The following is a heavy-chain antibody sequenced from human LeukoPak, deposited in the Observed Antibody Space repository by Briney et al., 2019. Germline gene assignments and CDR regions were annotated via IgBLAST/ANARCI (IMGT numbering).Heavy chain of an antibody. CDR1: GGSFSGYY. D-gene: IGHD3-9*01. CDR3: ARKGYDILTGYYQNYYGMDV. Sequence: SETLSLTCAVYGGSFSGYYWSWIRQPPGKGLEGIGEINHSGSTNYNPSLKSRVTISVDTSKNQFSLKLSSVTAADTAVYYCARKGYDILTGYYQNYYGMDVWGQGTTVTVSS. CDR2: INHSGST. V-gene: IGHV4-34*01. J-gene: IGHJ6*02.